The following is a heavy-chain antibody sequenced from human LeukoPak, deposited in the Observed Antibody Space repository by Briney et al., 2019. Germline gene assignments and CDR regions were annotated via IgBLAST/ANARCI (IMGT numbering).Heavy chain of an antibody. J-gene: IGHJ4*02. CDR3: AKAIYCSSTSCPEGD. Sequence: PGGSLRLSCAASGFTFSSYGMHWVRQAPDKGLEWVAFIRYDGSNKYYADSVKGRFTISRDNSKNTLYLQMNSLRAEDTAVYYCAKAIYCSSTSCPEGDWGQGTLVTVSS. D-gene: IGHD2-2*01. CDR1: GFTFSSYG. V-gene: IGHV3-30*02. CDR2: IRYDGSNK.